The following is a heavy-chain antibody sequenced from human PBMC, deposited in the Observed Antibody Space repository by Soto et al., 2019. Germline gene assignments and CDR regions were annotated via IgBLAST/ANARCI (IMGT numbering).Heavy chain of an antibody. CDR3: ARDHGYCSSTSCQEHYMDV. D-gene: IGHD2-2*01. Sequence: SETLSLTCTVSGGSISSYYWSWIRQPPGKGLEWIGYIYYSGSTNYNPSLKSRVTISVDTSKNQFSLKLSSVTAADTAVYYCARDHGYCSSTSCQEHYMDVWGKGTTVTVSS. V-gene: IGHV4-59*01. J-gene: IGHJ6*03. CDR2: IYYSGST. CDR1: GGSISSYY.